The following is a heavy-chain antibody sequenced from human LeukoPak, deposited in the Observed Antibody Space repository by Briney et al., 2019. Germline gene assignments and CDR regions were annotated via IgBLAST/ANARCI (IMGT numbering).Heavy chain of an antibody. CDR2: IYYSGST. Sequence: SETLSLTCTVSGGSISSYYWSWIRQPPGKGLEWIGYIYYSGSTNYNPSLESRVTISVDTSKNQFSLKLSAVSAADTAVYYCARFDGGNSEYFQHWGQGTMVTVSS. J-gene: IGHJ1*01. D-gene: IGHD4-23*01. V-gene: IGHV4-59*01. CDR1: GGSISSYY. CDR3: ARFDGGNSEYFQH.